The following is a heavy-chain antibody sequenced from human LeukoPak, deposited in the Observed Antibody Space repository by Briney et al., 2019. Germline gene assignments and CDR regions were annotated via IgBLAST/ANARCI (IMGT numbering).Heavy chain of an antibody. CDR2: IYHSGST. CDR3: ARKISYYDILTGYYSYPPGYNWFDP. Sequence: SETLSLTCTVSGYSISSGYYWGWIRQPPGKGLEWIGRIYHSGSTKCNPSLKSRVTISVDTSKNHFSLKLSSVTAADTAVYYCARKISYYDILTGYYSYPPGYNWFDPWGQGTLVTVSS. CDR1: GYSISSGYY. V-gene: IGHV4-38-2*02. J-gene: IGHJ5*02. D-gene: IGHD3-9*01.